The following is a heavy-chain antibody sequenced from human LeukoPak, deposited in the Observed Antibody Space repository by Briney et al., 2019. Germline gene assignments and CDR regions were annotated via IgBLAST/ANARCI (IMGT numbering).Heavy chain of an antibody. D-gene: IGHD3-10*01. V-gene: IGHV1-69*06. CDR3: ARGIGSGLYYYYYMDV. CDR2: IIPIFGTA. CDR1: GGTFSSYA. Sequence: ASVKVSCKASGGTFSSYAISWVRQAPGQGLEWMGGIIPIFGTANYAQKFQGRVTITADKSTSTAYMELSSLRSDDTAVYYCARGIGSGLYYYYYMDVWGKGTTVTISS. J-gene: IGHJ6*03.